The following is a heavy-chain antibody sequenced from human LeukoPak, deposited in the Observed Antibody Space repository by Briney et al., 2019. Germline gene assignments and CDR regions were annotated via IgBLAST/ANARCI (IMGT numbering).Heavy chain of an antibody. J-gene: IGHJ4*02. V-gene: IGHV1-18*01. CDR2: ISAYNGNT. CDR3: ARDRRSFYCSSTSCYRPLHY. CDR1: GYTFTSYG. D-gene: IGHD2-2*01. Sequence: GASVTVSCKASGYTFTSYGISWVRQARGKGREWMGWISAYNGNTNYAQKLQVRVTMTTDTSTSTAYMELRSLRSDDTAVYYCARDRRSFYCSSTSCYRPLHYWGQGTLVTVSS.